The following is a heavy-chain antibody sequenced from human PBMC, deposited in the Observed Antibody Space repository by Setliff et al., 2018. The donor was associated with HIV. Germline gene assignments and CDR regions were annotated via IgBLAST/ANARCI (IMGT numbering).Heavy chain of an antibody. CDR2: ISAYKGNT. CDR3: ARDGSVELAAPDY. J-gene: IGHJ4*02. CDR1: GYNFTSYG. D-gene: IGHD6-6*01. Sequence: ASVKVSCKASGYNFTSYGFTWVRQAPGQGLEWMGWISAYKGNTNYAQRLQGRVTMTTDTATSTAYMELRSLRSDDTAVYFCARDGSVELAAPDYWGQGTLVTSPQ. V-gene: IGHV1-18*01.